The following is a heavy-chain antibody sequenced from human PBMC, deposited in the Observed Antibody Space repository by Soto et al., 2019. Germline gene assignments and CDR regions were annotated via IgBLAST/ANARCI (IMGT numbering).Heavy chain of an antibody. CDR3: VRESTKLSQHGYIMAAEHFDS. CDR1: GGSISSDDYY. V-gene: IGHV4-30-4*01. J-gene: IGHJ4*02. CDR2: IFYSGNT. Sequence: QVQLQESGPGLVKPSQTLSLTCTVSGGSISSDDYYWSWIRQTPGRGLEWIGFIFYSGNTYYNPSLNTRESISVDTSKNQFSLKLTSVTAKDTAVYYCVRESTKLSQHGYIMAAEHFDSWGQGALVTVSS. D-gene: IGHD5-12*01.